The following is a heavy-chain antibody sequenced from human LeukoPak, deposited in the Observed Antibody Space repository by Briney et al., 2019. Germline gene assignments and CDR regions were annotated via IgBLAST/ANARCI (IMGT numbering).Heavy chain of an antibody. V-gene: IGHV3-21*01. CDR1: GFTFSSYG. CDR2: ISSSSSYI. CDR3: ARGSGATYSSSWYLDY. D-gene: IGHD6-13*01. Sequence: NPGRSLRLSCAASGFTFSSYGMHWVRQAPGKGLEWVSSISSSSSYIYYADSVKGRFTISRDNAKNSLYLQMNSLRAEDTAVYYCARGSGATYSSSWYLDYWGQGTLVTVSS. J-gene: IGHJ4*02.